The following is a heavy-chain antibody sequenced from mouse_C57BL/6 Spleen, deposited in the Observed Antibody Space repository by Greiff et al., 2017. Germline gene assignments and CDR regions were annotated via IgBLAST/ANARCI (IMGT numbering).Heavy chain of an antibody. CDR2: IYPGDGDT. D-gene: IGHD3-3*01. CDR3: AREGDGFAY. V-gene: IGHV1-82*01. J-gene: IGHJ3*01. CDR1: GYAFSSSW. Sequence: QVQLQQSGPELVKPGASVKISCKASGYAFSSSWMNWVKQRPGKGLEWIGRIYPGDGDTNYNGKFKGKATLTADKSSSTAYMQLSSLTSEDSAVYFCAREGDGFAYWGQGTLVTVSA.